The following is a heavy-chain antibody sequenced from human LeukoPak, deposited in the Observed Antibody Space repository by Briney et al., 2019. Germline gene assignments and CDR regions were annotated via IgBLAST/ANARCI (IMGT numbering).Heavy chain of an antibody. V-gene: IGHV3-23*01. CDR3: AKDRVGTAMVVGDFDY. D-gene: IGHD5-18*01. J-gene: IGHJ4*02. Sequence: GGSLRLSCAASGFTFSSYSMSWVRQAPGKGLEWVSGISDSGGTYYADSVKGRFTISRDNSKNTLYLQMNSLRVEDTAVYYCAKDRVGTAMVVGDFDYWGQGTLVTVSS. CDR2: ISDSGGT. CDR1: GFTFSSYS.